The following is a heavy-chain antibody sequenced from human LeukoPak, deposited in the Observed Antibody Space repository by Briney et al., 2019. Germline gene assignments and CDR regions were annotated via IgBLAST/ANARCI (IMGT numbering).Heavy chain of an antibody. D-gene: IGHD3-22*01. Sequence: SQTLSLTCTVSGASISSGNYYWTWVRQPAGKGLEWIGRIYPCGSANYNPSLKSRVTMSVDTSNNQFSLKLSSVTAADTAVYYCARGRYYYDTSGYVVWLDPWGQGTLVTVSS. V-gene: IGHV4-61*02. CDR3: ARGRYYYDTSGYVVWLDP. CDR2: IYPCGSA. CDR1: GASISSGNYY. J-gene: IGHJ5*02.